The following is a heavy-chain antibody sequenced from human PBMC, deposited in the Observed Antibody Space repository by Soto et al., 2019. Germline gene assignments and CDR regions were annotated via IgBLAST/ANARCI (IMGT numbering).Heavy chain of an antibody. CDR1: GGSISSSSYY. V-gene: IGHV4-39*01. CDR2: IYYSGST. CDR3: AALPYDILTGYAVNHYGQDV. J-gene: IGHJ6*02. Sequence: KLPETLSLTCTASGGSISSSSYYWGWIRQPPGKGLEWIGSIYYSGSTYYNPSLMSRVTISVETSNTLFSLTLSSVTAADTAVYYWAALPYDILTGYAVNHYGQDVRGQWTTVTVSS. D-gene: IGHD3-9*01.